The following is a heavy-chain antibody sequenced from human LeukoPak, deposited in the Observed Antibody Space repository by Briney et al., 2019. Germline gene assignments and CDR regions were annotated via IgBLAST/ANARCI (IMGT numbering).Heavy chain of an antibody. D-gene: IGHD3-10*01. J-gene: IGHJ4*02. CDR2: IIPIFGTA. V-gene: IGHV1-69*13. Sequence: SAKVSCKASGGTFSSYAISWVRQAPGQGLEWMGGIIPIFGTANYAQKFQGRVTITADESTSTAYMELSSLRSEDTAVYYCARVNAYGSGSYYGFDYWGQGTLVTVSS. CDR3: ARVNAYGSGSYYGFDY. CDR1: GGTFSSYA.